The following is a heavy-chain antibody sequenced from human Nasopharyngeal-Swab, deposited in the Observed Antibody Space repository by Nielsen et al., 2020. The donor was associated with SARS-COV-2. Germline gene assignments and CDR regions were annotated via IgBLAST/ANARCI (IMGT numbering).Heavy chain of an antibody. CDR2: IIPIFGTA. J-gene: IGHJ3*02. V-gene: IGHV1-69*13. CDR3: ASNSRDGYNFDAFDI. Sequence: SVKVSCKASGGTFSSYAISWVRQVPGQGLEWMGGIIPIFGTANYAQKFQGRVTITADESTSTAYMELSSLRSEDTAVYYCASNSRDGYNFDAFDIWGQGTMVTVSS. D-gene: IGHD5-24*01. CDR1: GGTFSSYA.